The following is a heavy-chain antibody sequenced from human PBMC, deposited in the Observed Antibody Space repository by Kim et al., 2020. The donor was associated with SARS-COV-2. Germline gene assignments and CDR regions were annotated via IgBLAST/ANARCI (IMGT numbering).Heavy chain of an antibody. V-gene: IGHV3-15*01. Sequence: KTDYAAPVEGRFTISRDDSKNTLYLQMNSLKTEDTAVYYCTTIVGAGFDYWGQGTLVTVSS. CDR3: TTIVGAGFDY. D-gene: IGHD1-26*01. J-gene: IGHJ4*02. CDR2: KT.